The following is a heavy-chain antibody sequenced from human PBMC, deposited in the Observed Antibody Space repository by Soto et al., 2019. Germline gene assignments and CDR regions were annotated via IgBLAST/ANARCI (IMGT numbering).Heavy chain of an antibody. CDR1: GGSIRSGDYY. J-gene: IGHJ3*02. V-gene: IGHV4-30-4*01. CDR2: IYYSGST. D-gene: IGHD3-3*02. CDR3: ARVLGNDAFDI. Sequence: SETLSLTCTVSGGSIRSGDYYWSWIRQPPGKGLEWIGYIYYSGSTYYNPSLKSRVTISVDKSKNQFSLKLSSVTAADTAVYYCARVLGNDAFDIWGQGTMVTVSS.